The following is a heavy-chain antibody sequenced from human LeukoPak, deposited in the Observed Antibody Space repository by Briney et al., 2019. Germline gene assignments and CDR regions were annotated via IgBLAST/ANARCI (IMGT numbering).Heavy chain of an antibody. CDR3: ARSLRYFVHDAFDI. CDR1: GGSFSGYY. D-gene: IGHD3-9*01. CDR2: INHSGST. Sequence: SETLSLTCAVYGGSFSGYYWSWIRQPPGKGLEWIGEINHSGSTNYNPSLKSRVTISVDTSKNQFSLKLSSVTAADTAVYYYARSLRYFVHDAFDIWGQGTMVTVSS. V-gene: IGHV4-34*01. J-gene: IGHJ3*02.